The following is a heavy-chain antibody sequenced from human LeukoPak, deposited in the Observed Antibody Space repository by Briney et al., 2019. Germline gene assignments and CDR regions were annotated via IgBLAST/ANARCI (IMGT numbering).Heavy chain of an antibody. CDR2: INHSGST. CDR1: GGPFSGYY. D-gene: IGHD3-9*01. CDR3: ARGRGGILTGYSRPFDP. J-gene: IGHJ5*02. V-gene: IGHV4-34*01. Sequence: SETLSLTCAVYGGPFSGYYWSWIRQPPGKGLEWIGEINHSGSTNYNPSLKSRVTISVDTSKNQFSLKLSSVTAADTAVYYCARGRGGILTGYSRPFDPWGQGTLVTVSS.